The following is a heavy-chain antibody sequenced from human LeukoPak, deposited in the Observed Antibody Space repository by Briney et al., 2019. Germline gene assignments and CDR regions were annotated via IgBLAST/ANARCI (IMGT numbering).Heavy chain of an antibody. CDR1: GFTFSNYS. Sequence: GGSLRLSCAASGFTFSNYSMNWVRQAPGKGLEWVSSISSDSNYIYYADSIQGRFTISRDNAENSLYLQMNSLRAEDTAVYYCATLQLGHTTYYWGQGTLVTVSS. D-gene: IGHD1/OR15-1a*01. V-gene: IGHV3-21*01. CDR2: ISSDSNYI. J-gene: IGHJ4*02. CDR3: ATLQLGHTTYY.